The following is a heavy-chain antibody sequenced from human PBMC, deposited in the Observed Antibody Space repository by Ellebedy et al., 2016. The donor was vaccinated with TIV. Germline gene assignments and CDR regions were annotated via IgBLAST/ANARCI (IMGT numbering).Heavy chain of an antibody. CDR1: GLTVSSNY. Sequence: GESLKNSCAASGLTVSSNYMSWVRQAPGKGLEWVSVIYSGGSTYYADSVKGRFTITRDNTKNTVYLQMNSMRAEDTAVYYCARNRDSSGWYADSWGQGTLVTVSS. V-gene: IGHV3-66*01. CDR2: IYSGGST. J-gene: IGHJ4*02. CDR3: ARNRDSSGWYADS. D-gene: IGHD6-19*01.